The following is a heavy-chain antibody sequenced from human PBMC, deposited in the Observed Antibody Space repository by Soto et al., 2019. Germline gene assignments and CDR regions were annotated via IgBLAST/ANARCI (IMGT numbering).Heavy chain of an antibody. CDR3: ARQKYSSSWNPFDY. J-gene: IGHJ4*02. CDR2: ISAYNGNT. Sequence: ASVKVSCKASGYTFTNYGISWVRQATGQGLEWMGWISAYNGNTNYAQKLQGRVTMTTDTSTSTAYMELRSLRSDDTAVYYCARQKYSSSWNPFDYWGQGTLVTVSS. CDR1: GYTFTNYG. D-gene: IGHD6-13*01. V-gene: IGHV1-18*01.